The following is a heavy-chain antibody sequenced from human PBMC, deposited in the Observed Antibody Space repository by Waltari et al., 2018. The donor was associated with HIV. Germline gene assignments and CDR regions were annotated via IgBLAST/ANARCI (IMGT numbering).Heavy chain of an antibody. D-gene: IGHD1-26*01. J-gene: IGHJ3*01. CDR3: ARGLSEGATDAFDF. V-gene: IGHV4-34*01. CDR1: GGSSSDYY. CDR2: INYSGST. Sequence: QVHLQQWGAGLVKPSETLSLTCAVYGGSSSDYYWSWIRPPPGKGLEWIGEINYSGSTHYKPSLKGLVTISVDTSKNQFSVKLTSVTASDTAMYFCARGLSEGATDAFDFWGQGTMVTVSS.